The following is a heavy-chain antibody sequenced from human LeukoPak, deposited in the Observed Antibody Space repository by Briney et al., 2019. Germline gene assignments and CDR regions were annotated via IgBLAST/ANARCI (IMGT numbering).Heavy chain of an antibody. CDR2: IYHSGST. CDR1: GGSISSSNW. CDR3: ASEMSTLTFYYFDY. D-gene: IGHD3-16*01. J-gene: IGHJ4*02. Sequence: SETLSLTCAVSGGSISSSNWWSWVRQPPGKGLKWIGEIYHSGSTNYNPSLKSRVTISVDKSKNQFSLKLSSVTAADTAVYYCASEMSTLTFYYFDYWGQGTLVT. V-gene: IGHV4-4*02.